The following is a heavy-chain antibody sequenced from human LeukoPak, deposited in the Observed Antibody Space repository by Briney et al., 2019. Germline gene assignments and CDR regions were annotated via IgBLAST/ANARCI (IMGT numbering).Heavy chain of an antibody. CDR3: ARDRTGYGNYYFDS. V-gene: IGHV1-69*05. D-gene: IGHD5-18*01. CDR1: GATVRKYA. CDR2: IILTYGAS. J-gene: IGHJ4*02. Sequence: SVKLSCKASGATVRKYAIGWVRQAPGQGLEWIGGIILTYGASNSAQKFQGRVTLTTDESANTAYMELRSLRSQDTAVYYCARDRTGYGNYYFDSWGQGTPVTVSS.